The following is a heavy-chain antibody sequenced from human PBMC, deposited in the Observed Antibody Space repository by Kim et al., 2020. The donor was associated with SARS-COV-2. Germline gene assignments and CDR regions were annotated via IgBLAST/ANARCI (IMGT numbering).Heavy chain of an antibody. CDR3: AKAYSSGWYYFDY. J-gene: IGHJ4*02. D-gene: IGHD6-19*01. Sequence: YADSLPGRFPISRDNSQNTLFLQMDSLRAEDTALYYCAKAYSSGWYYFDYWGQGTLVTVSS. V-gene: IGHV3-23*01.